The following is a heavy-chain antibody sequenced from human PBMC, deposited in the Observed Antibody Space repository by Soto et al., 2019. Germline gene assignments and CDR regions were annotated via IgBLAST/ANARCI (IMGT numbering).Heavy chain of an antibody. Sequence: SVKVSNPASGCTFTSYDINWVRQAPGQGLEWMGWMNPNSGNTGYAQKFQCRVTMTRNTSISTAYMELSSLRSEDTAVYYWVRGLYDFWCGNFDLWGQGTLVTVSS. D-gene: IGHD3-3*01. J-gene: IGHJ5*02. CDR1: GCTFTSYD. CDR3: VRGLYDFWCGNFDL. V-gene: IGHV1-8*01. CDR2: MNPNSGNT.